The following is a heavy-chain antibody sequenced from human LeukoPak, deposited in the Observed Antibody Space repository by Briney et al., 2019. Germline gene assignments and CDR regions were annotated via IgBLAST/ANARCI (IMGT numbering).Heavy chain of an antibody. CDR2: IKPDSGAT. Sequence: ASVKVSCKASGFTFTGYYIHWVRQAPGQGREWIGWIKPDSGATNYAQNFQGRVTMTWDTSINTAYMELPSLRSDDTALYYCARVYIVATTSLDFWGQGSLVTVSS. D-gene: IGHD5-12*01. CDR1: GFTFTGYY. V-gene: IGHV1-2*02. CDR3: ARVYIVATTSLDF. J-gene: IGHJ4*02.